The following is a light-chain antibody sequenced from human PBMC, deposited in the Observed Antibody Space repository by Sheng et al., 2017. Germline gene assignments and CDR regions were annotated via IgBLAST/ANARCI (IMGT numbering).Light chain of an antibody. CDR1: MLTKKX. CDR3: YSATDKNVGL. Sequence: SYELTQPSAVSVSPGQTAKITCSGDMLTKKXCSMVMSKDNERPSGIPERFSGSTSGTTVTLTISGAQVEDEADYYCYSATDKNVGLFGGGTKLTVL. CDR2: KDN. J-gene: IGLJ2*01. V-gene: IGLV3-27*01.